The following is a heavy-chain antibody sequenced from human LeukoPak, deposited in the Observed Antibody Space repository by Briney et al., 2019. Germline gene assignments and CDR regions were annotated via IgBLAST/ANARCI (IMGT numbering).Heavy chain of an antibody. D-gene: IGHD3-22*01. CDR1: GFTFSSYA. V-gene: IGHV3-30-3*01. Sequence: GRSLRLSCAASGFTFSSYAMHWVRQAPGKGLEWVAVISYDGSNKYYADSVKGRFTISRDNSKNTLYLQMNSLRAEDTAVYYCARSPGSSGYYPHFDYWGQGTLVTVSS. CDR3: ARSPGSSGYYPHFDY. J-gene: IGHJ4*02. CDR2: ISYDGSNK.